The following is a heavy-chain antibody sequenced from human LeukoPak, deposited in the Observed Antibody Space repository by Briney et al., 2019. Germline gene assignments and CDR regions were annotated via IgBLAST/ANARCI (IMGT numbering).Heavy chain of an antibody. CDR1: GYTFTGYY. CDR3: ARGELFCGGDCYGF. Sequence: GASVKVSCKXSGYTFTGYYMHWVRQAPGQGLEWMGWINPNSGGTNYAQKFQGRVTMTRDTSISTAYMELSRLRSDDTAVYYCARGELFCGGDCYGFWGQGTLVTVSS. CDR2: INPNSGGT. V-gene: IGHV1-2*02. J-gene: IGHJ4*02. D-gene: IGHD2-21*01.